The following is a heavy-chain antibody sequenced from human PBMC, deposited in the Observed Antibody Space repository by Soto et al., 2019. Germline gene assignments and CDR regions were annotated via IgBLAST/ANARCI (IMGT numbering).Heavy chain of an antibody. Sequence: QVQLAQSGAEVKKPGASVTVSCKASGYTFSSYGISWVRQAPGQGLEWVGWISVHNSYTKYATELQGRVTMTTDTSTRTAYMALRSLRSDVSAVYYCARLEHNFGPHDYWGQGTLVTVTS. CDR3: ARLEHNFGPHDY. CDR2: ISVHNSYT. D-gene: IGHD1-1*01. CDR1: GYTFSSYG. J-gene: IGHJ4*02. V-gene: IGHV1-18*01.